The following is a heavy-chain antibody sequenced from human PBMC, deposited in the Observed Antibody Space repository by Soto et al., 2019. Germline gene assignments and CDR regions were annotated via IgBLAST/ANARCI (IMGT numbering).Heavy chain of an antibody. D-gene: IGHD5-18*01. CDR1: GGSISSYY. CDR2: IYYSGST. V-gene: IGHV4-59*01. Sequence: SETLSLTCTVSGGSISSYYWSWIRQPPGKGLEWIGYIYYSGSTNYNPSLKSRVTISVDTSKNQFSLKLSSVTAADTAEYYCARGGGYSYGYKHGFDYWGQGTMVTVSS. CDR3: ARGGGYSYGYKHGFDY. J-gene: IGHJ4*02.